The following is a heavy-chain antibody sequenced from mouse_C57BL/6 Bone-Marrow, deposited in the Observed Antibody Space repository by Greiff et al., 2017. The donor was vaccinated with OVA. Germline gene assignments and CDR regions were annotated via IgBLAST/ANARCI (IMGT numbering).Heavy chain of an antibody. D-gene: IGHD2-5*01. CDR2: IDPETGGT. V-gene: IGHV1-15*01. CDR3: TRDYSNYYAMDN. Sequence: VQLQQSGAELVRPGASVTLSCKASGYTFTDYEMHWVKQTPVHGLEWIGAIDPETGGTAYNQKFKGKAILTADKSSSTAYMELRSLTSEYSAVYYCTRDYSNYYAMDNWGQGTSVTVSS. J-gene: IGHJ4*01. CDR1: GYTFTDYE.